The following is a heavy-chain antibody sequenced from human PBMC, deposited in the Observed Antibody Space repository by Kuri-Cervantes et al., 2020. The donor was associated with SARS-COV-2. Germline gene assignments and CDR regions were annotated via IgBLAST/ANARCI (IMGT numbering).Heavy chain of an antibody. D-gene: IGHD3-10*01. CDR1: GFTYNNYG. J-gene: IGHJ4*02. CDR3: ARGFGELPFDY. CDR2: IWYDGRNK. Sequence: GESLKISCAASGFTYNNYGMHWVRQAPGKGLEWVAVIWYDGRNKYYADSVKGRFTISRDNSKNTLYLQMNSLRVEDTAVYYCARGFGELPFDYWGQGTLVTVSS. V-gene: IGHV3-33*01.